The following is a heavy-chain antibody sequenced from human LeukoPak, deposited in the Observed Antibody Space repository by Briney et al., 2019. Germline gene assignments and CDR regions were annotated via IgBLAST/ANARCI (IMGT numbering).Heavy chain of an antibody. CDR2: INHSGST. Sequence: SETLSLTCAVYGGSFNGYYWSWIRQPPGKGLEWIGEINHSGSTNYNPSLKSRVTISVDTSKNQFSLKLSSVTAADTAVYYCARGGWAFDIWGQGTMVTVSS. CDR3: ARGGWAFDI. D-gene: IGHD5-24*01. V-gene: IGHV4-34*01. CDR1: GGSFNGYY. J-gene: IGHJ3*02.